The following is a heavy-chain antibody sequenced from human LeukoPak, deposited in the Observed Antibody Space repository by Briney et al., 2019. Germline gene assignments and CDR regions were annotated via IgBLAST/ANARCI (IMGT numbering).Heavy chain of an antibody. J-gene: IGHJ4*02. CDR1: GGSISSYS. Sequence: SETLSLTCTVSGGSISSYSWSWIRQPAGKGVEFIGRIYSSGSTTYNPSLKSRVTISVDTSKNQFSLKLSSVTAADTAVYYCARRRNGGNSFDYWGQGTLVTVSS. V-gene: IGHV4-4*07. CDR2: IYSSGST. CDR3: ARRRNGGNSFDY. D-gene: IGHD4-23*01.